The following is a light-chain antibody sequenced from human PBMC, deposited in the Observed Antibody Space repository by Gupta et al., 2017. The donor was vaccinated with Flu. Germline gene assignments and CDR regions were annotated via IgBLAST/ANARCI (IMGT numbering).Light chain of an antibody. CDR3: QQSHSFPRT. CDR2: SAS. J-gene: IGKJ4*02. V-gene: IGKV1-12*01. CDR1: HDISFW. Sequence: PSSVSASVGDRVTITCRASHDISFWLAWYQQKPGKAPKLIIYSASHLQKEVPSRFSGSGSGTDFTLTISSLQPEDFASYYCQQSHSFPRTFGRGTRVEVK.